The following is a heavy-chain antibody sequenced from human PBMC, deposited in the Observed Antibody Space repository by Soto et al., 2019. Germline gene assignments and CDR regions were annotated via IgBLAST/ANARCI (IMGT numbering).Heavy chain of an antibody. V-gene: IGHV1-69*06. Sequence: SVKVSCKASGGTFSSYAISWVRQAPGQGLEWMGGIIPIFGTANYAQKFQGRVTITADKSTSTAYMELSSLRSEDTAVYYCASGTYCTNGVCYRDYYYGMDVWGQGTTVTVSS. CDR2: IIPIFGTA. CDR1: GGTFSSYA. J-gene: IGHJ6*02. D-gene: IGHD2-8*01. CDR3: ASGTYCTNGVCYRDYYYGMDV.